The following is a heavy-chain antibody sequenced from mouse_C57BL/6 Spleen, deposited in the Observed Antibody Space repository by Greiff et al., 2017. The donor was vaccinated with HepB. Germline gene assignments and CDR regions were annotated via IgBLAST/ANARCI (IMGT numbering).Heavy chain of an antibody. V-gene: IGHV1-19*01. CDR3: ARNWDGWYFDV. CDR1: GYTFTDYY. D-gene: IGHD4-1*01. Sequence: SGPVLVKPGASVKMSCKASGYTFTDYYMNWVKQSHGKSLEWIGVINPYNGGTSYNQKFKGKATLTVDKSSSTAYMELNSLTSEDSAVYYCARNWDGWYFDVWGTGTTVTVSS. J-gene: IGHJ1*03. CDR2: INPYNGGT.